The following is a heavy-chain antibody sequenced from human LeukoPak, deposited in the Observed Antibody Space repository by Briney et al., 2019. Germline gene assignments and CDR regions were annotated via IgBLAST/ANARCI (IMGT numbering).Heavy chain of an antibody. J-gene: IGHJ4*02. Sequence: PGKSLRLSCAASGFTFSNYAMHWVRQAPGKGLEWVSLISSGGTYEYYADSVKGRFTISRDNSKNTLYLQLNSLRAEDTAVYYCARDSTYYYDSGSSGPHYFTTGAREPWSPSPQ. V-gene: IGHV3-30*01. CDR1: GFTFSNYA. D-gene: IGHD3-10*01. CDR2: ISSGGTYE. CDR3: ARDSTYYYDSGSSGPHYFTT.